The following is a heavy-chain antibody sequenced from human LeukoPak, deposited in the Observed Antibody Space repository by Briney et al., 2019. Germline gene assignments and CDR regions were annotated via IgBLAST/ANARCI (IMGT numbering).Heavy chain of an antibody. CDR2: INHSGST. Sequence: SETLSLTCAVYGGSFSGCYWSWIRQPPGKGLEWIGEINHSGSTNYNPSLKSRVTISVDTSKNQFSLKLSSVTAADTAVYYCARALRGYSYGYDTFDYWGQGTLVTVSS. D-gene: IGHD5-18*01. CDR1: GGSFSGCY. J-gene: IGHJ4*02. CDR3: ARALRGYSYGYDTFDY. V-gene: IGHV4-34*01.